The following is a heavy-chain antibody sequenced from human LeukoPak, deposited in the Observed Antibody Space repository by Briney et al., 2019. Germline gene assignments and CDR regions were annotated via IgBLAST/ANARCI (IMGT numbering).Heavy chain of an antibody. CDR2: VFISGTT. CDR3: ARGIVGATTALDY. V-gene: IGHV4-4*07. J-gene: IGHJ4*02. Sequence: SETLSLTCTVSGDSTSGYYWSWVRLPAGKRLEWIGRVFISGTTNYNPSLKSRVTMSVDMFKNRLSLKLNSVTAADTAVYYCARGIVGATTALDYWGQGILVTVSS. D-gene: IGHD1-26*01. CDR1: GDSTSGYY.